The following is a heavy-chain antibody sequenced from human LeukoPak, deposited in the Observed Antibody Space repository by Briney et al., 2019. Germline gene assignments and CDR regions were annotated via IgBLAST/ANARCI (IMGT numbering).Heavy chain of an antibody. J-gene: IGHJ4*02. Sequence: SQTLSLTCAISGDSVSSNSALWNWIRQSPSRDLEWLGRTYYRSKWYNDYAVSVKSRMTINADTSKNQVSLQLNSVIFEDTAVCYCARGWGGNFDYWGQGALVTVSS. CDR1: GDSVSSNSAL. V-gene: IGHV6-1*01. D-gene: IGHD2-15*01. CDR3: ARGWGGNFDY. CDR2: TYYRSKWYN.